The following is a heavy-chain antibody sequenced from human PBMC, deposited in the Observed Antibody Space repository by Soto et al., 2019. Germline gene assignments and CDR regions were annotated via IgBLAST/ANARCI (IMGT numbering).Heavy chain of an antibody. V-gene: IGHV1-18*01. CDR2: ISAYNGNT. CDR1: GYTFTSYG. J-gene: IGHJ5*02. D-gene: IGHD3-10*01. Sequence: QVQLVQSGAEVKKPGASVKVSCKASGYTFTSYGISWVRQAPGQGLEWMGWISAYNGNTNYAQKLQGRVTMTTDTATSTAYMELRSLRSDDTAGYYCARVGHYYGSGSYEYWFDPWGQGTLVTVSS. CDR3: ARVGHYYGSGSYEYWFDP.